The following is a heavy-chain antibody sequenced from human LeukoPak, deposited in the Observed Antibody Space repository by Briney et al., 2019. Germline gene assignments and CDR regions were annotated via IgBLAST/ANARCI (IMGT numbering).Heavy chain of an antibody. CDR1: GDSVSTNSVA. D-gene: IGHD2-15*01. Sequence: SSQTLSLTCAISGDSVSTNSVAWNWIRQSPSRGLEWLGRTYYRSKWNNDYAVSVKSRITINPDTSKNQFSLQLNSVTPDDTALYYCARGRYSGFDLWGQGTMVTVPS. V-gene: IGHV6-1*01. CDR2: TYYRSKWNN. CDR3: ARGRYSGFDL. J-gene: IGHJ3*01.